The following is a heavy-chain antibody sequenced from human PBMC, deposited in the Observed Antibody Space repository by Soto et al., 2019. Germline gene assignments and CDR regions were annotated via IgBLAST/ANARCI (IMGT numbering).Heavy chain of an antibody. D-gene: IGHD3-3*01. CDR1: GYTFTSYG. J-gene: IGHJ6*02. V-gene: IGHV1-18*04. CDR3: ARVCWSGYCPVYYFYYGMDV. CDR2: ISAYNGNT. Sequence: ASVKVSCKASGYTFTSYGISWVRQAPGQGLEWMGWISAYNGNTNYAQKLQGRVTMTTDTSTSTAYMELRSLRSDDTAVYYCARVCWSGYCPVYYFYYGMDVWGQGTTVTVSS.